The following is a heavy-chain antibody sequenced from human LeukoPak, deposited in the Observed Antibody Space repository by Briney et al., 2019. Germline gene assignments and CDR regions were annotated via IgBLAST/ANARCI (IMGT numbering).Heavy chain of an antibody. Sequence: SETLSLTCTVSGGSISSYYWSWIRQPPGKGLEWIGYIYYSGSTNYNPSLKSRVTISVDTSKNQFSLKLSSVTAADTAGYYCARHPTRGYYDSRMDRVDYWGQGTLVTVSS. CDR1: GGSISSYY. J-gene: IGHJ4*02. D-gene: IGHD3-22*01. CDR2: IYYSGST. CDR3: ARHPTRGYYDSRMDRVDY. V-gene: IGHV4-59*08.